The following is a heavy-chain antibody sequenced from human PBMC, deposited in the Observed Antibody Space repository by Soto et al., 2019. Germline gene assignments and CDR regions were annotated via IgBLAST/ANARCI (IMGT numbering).Heavy chain of an antibody. J-gene: IGHJ3*02. CDR1: GFTFSDYY. V-gene: IGHV3-11*06. Sequence: GGSLRLSCAASGFTFSDYYMSWIRQAPGKGLEWVSHISSSSSYINYADSVKGRFTISRDNAKNSLYLQMNSLRVEDTAIYYCAGIVRATDAFDIWGQGTMVTVSS. D-gene: IGHD1-26*01. CDR3: AGIVRATDAFDI. CDR2: ISSSSSYI.